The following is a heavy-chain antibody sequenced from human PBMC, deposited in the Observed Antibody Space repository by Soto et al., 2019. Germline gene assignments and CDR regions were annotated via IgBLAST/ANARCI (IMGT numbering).Heavy chain of an antibody. D-gene: IGHD2-21*01. V-gene: IGHV3-15*07. CDR2: IKSKIDGGAT. J-gene: IGHJ6*02. CDR3: TTSTFGDSYYCTMDV. Sequence: GGSLRLSCAASGFTFSNAWMNWVRQAREKGLEWVGRIKSKIDGGATDYTAPVKGRFTISRDESKNTLYLHMNSLQTEDTAVYYSTTSTFGDSYYCTMDVWGQGTTVTVSS. CDR1: GFTFSNAW.